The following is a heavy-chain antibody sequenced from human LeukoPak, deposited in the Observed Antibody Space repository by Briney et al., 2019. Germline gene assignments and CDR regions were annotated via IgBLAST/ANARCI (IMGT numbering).Heavy chain of an antibody. J-gene: IGHJ5*02. CDR3: ARATRFSSSWYNWFDP. CDR2: ICTSGST. CDR1: GGSISSGSYY. Sequence: SETLSLTCTVSGGSISSGSYYWSWIRQPAGKGLEWIGRICTSGSTNYNPSLKSRVTISVDTSKNQFSLKLSSVTAADTAVYYCARATRFSSSWYNWFDPWGQGTLVTVSS. D-gene: IGHD6-13*01. V-gene: IGHV4-61*02.